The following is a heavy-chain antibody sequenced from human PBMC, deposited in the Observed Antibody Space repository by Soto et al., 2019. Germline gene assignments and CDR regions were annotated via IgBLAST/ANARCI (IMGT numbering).Heavy chain of an antibody. Sequence: GSSVKVSCKASGYTFTSYYMHWVRQAPGQGLEWMGIINPSGGSTSYAQKFQGRVTMTRDTSTSTVYMELSSLRSEDTAVYYCARDSDFDRTIFGVAVYYYYGMDVWG. CDR2: INPSGGST. V-gene: IGHV1-46*01. D-gene: IGHD3-3*01. CDR1: GYTFTSYY. J-gene: IGHJ6*02. CDR3: ARDSDFDRTIFGVAVYYYYGMDV.